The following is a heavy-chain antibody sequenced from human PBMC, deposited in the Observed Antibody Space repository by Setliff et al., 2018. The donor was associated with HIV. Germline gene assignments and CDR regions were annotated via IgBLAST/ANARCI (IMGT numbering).Heavy chain of an antibody. V-gene: IGHV4-38-2*01. CDR1: GYSISRGYY. J-gene: IGHJ2*01. D-gene: IGHD3-9*01. CDR2: IYHSGST. CDR3: ARYRHDILTGSTGWYFDL. Sequence: PSETLSLTCAVSGYSISRGYYWGWIRQPPGKGLEWIGSIYHSGSTYYNPSLKSRVTISVDTSKNQCTRKLSSVTAADTAVYYCARYRHDILTGSTGWYFDLWGRGTLVTVSS.